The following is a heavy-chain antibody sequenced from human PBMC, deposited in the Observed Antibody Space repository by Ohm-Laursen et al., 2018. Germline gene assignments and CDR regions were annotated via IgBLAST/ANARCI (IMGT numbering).Heavy chain of an antibody. CDR1: GFTFSSYG. J-gene: IGHJ4*02. Sequence: SSLRLSCTASGFTFSSYGMHWVRQAPGKGLEWVAVIWYDGSNKYYADSVKGRFTISRDNSKNTLYLQMNSLRAEDTAVYYCAREDSYDTFDYWGQGTLVTVSS. V-gene: IGHV3-33*01. CDR3: AREDSYDTFDY. CDR2: IWYDGSNK. D-gene: IGHD5-18*01.